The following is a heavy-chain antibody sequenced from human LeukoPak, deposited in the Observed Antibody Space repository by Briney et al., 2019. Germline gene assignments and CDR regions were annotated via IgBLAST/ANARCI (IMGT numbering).Heavy chain of an antibody. CDR1: GFTFSDYY. J-gene: IGHJ3*02. V-gene: IGHV3-11*01. CDR3: AREGPDIVVVVATSAFDI. CDR2: ISSSGSTI. Sequence: PGGSLRLSCAASGFTFSDYYMSWIRQAPGKGLEWVSYISSSGSTIYYADSVKGRFTISRDNAKNSLYLQMNSLRAEDTAVYYCAREGPDIVVVVATSAFDIWGQGTMVTVSS. D-gene: IGHD2-15*01.